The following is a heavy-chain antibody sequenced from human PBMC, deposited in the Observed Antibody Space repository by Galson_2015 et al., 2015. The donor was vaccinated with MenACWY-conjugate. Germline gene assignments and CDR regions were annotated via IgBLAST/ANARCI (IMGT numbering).Heavy chain of an antibody. CDR2: VDPKDGET. CDR3: ATDIDYSNYAFDY. J-gene: IGHJ4*02. D-gene: IGHD4-11*01. Sequence: VKVSCKVSGYTFTDYYMHWVQQAPGKGLEWMGLVDPKDGETIYAEKFQGRVTITADTSTDTAYMELSSLRSEDTAVYYCATDIDYSNYAFDYWGQGTLVTVSS. CDR1: GYTFTDYY. V-gene: IGHV1-69-2*01.